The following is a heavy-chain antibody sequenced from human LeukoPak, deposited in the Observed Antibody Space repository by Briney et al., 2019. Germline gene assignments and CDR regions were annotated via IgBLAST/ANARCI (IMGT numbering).Heavy chain of an antibody. CDR3: AKAGRGVAITMVRGVKGDYYYMDV. D-gene: IGHD3-10*01. J-gene: IGHJ6*03. Sequence: GGSLRLSCAASGFTFSSFGMSWVRQAPGKGLEWGSAISGSGGRTYYTDSVKGRFTISRDKSKNTLYLQMNSLRAEDTAVYYCAKAGRGVAITMVRGVKGDYYYMDVWGKGTTVSISS. V-gene: IGHV3-23*01. CDR1: GFTFSSFG. CDR2: ISGSGGRT.